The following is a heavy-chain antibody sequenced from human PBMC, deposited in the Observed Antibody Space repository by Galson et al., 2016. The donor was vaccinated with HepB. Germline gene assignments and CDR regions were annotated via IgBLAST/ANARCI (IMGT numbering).Heavy chain of an antibody. V-gene: IGHV3-30*18. CDR2: LSNDGINT. D-gene: IGHD3-10*01. Sequence: SLRLSCAASGFTFSAYGFHWVRQAPGKGLEWVALLSNDGINTYYADSVKGRFAVSRDTSENTLYLQMNSLRSDDTAMYYCAKAGQRLWVGPQDHWGPGTLVTVSS. CDR1: GFTFSAYG. J-gene: IGHJ4*02. CDR3: AKAGQRLWVGPQDH.